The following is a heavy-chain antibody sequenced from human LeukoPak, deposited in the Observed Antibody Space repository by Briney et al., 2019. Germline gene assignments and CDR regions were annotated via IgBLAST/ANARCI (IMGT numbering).Heavy chain of an antibody. CDR3: ARQERGYSYDY. CDR2: ISSSGNTI. D-gene: IGHD5-18*01. Sequence: PGGSLRLSCAASGFTFSDYYMSWIRQAPGKGLEWASYISSSGNTIYYADSVKGRFTISRDNAKNSLYLQMNSLRAEDTAMYYCARQERGYSYDYWGQGTLVTVSS. J-gene: IGHJ4*02. V-gene: IGHV3-11*01. CDR1: GFTFSDYY.